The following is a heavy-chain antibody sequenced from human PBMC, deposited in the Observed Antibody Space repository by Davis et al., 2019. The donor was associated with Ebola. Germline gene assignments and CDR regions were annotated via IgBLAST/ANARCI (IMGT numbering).Heavy chain of an antibody. Sequence: GASLKTSCAASGFTFSSYGTHWVRPAPGKGLEWVAVLWYDGSNKYYADSVKGRFTISRDNSKNTLYLQMNSLRAEETAVYYCARGGSGSYFYYFDYWGQGTLVTVSS. J-gene: IGHJ4*02. CDR3: ARGGSGSYFYYFDY. CDR1: GFTFSSYG. D-gene: IGHD1-26*01. CDR2: LWYDGSNK. V-gene: IGHV3-33*01.